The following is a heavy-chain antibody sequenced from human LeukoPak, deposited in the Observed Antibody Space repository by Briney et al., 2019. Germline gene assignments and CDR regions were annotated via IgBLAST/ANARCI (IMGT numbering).Heavy chain of an antibody. J-gene: IGHJ4*02. CDR2: ISSSGSIM. D-gene: IGHD6-6*01. V-gene: IGHV3-48*03. Sequence: GGSLRLSCAASGFSFSSYEMNWVRQAPGKGLEWVSYISSSGSIMYSADSVKGRFTISRDNAKNSLHLQMNSLRAEDTAIYYCSGQYSSSSVVDYWGQGTLVTVSS. CDR1: GFSFSSYE. CDR3: SGQYSSSSVVDY.